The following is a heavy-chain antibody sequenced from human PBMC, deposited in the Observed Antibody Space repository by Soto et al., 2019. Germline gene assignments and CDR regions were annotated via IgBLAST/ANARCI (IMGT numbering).Heavy chain of an antibody. CDR1: GFTFNFYG. CDR2: ISNDGTNK. D-gene: IGHD3-16*02. Sequence: VQLVESGGGVVQPGRSLRLSCAASGFTFNFYGIHWVRQAPGKGLEWVAVISNDGTNKYYADSVKGRFTISRDNAKNTLYLQMNSLRAEDTAVYYCAKNLPLGGVIVPFDSWGQGTLVTVSS. J-gene: IGHJ4*02. V-gene: IGHV3-30*18. CDR3: AKNLPLGGVIVPFDS.